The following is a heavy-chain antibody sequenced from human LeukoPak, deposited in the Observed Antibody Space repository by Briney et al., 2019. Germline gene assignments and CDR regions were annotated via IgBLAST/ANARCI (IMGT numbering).Heavy chain of an antibody. CDR2: ISYSGST. CDR1: GGSISSSSYY. J-gene: IGHJ4*02. Sequence: TSETLSLTCTASGGSISSSSYYWGWLRQPPGKGLEWIGSISYSGSTYYNPSLKSRITKSVDTSKNQFSLKLSSVTAADTAVYYCARLRYSGSYSTIDYWGQGTLVTVSS. V-gene: IGHV4-39*01. CDR3: ARLRYSGSYSTIDY. D-gene: IGHD1-26*01.